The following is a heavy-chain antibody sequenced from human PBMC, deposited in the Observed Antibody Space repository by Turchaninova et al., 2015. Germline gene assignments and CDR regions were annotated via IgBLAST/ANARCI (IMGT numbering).Heavy chain of an antibody. CDR1: GFTFSRYA. CDR3: ARNYYDSSGSFYAVEY. Sequence: EVQLVESGGDVVQPGGSLRLSCAASGFTFSRYAMHWVRQAPGTGLEYVSAISSDVINTYYANYVKGRFTGSRDNSKNTLYLQMGSLRAEVMAVYYCARNYYDSSGSFYAVEYWGQGALVTVSS. CDR2: ISSDVINT. D-gene: IGHD3-22*01. J-gene: IGHJ4*02. V-gene: IGHV3-64*01.